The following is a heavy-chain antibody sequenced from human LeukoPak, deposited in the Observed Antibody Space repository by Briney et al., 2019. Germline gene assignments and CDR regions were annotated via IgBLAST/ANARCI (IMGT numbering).Heavy chain of an antibody. D-gene: IGHD3-22*01. CDR1: GFTFSSCA. V-gene: IGHV3-23*01. Sequence: GGSLRLSCAASGFTFSSCAMSWVRQAPGKGLEWVSTISGSGSSTYYADSVKGRFTISRDNSKNTLYLQMNSLRAEDTAVYHCAKGRYYYDNSDVFEIWGQGTMVTVSS. CDR3: AKGRYYYDNSDVFEI. J-gene: IGHJ3*02. CDR2: ISGSGSST.